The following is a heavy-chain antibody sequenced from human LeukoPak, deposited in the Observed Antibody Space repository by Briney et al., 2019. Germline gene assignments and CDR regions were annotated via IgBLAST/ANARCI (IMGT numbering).Heavy chain of an antibody. Sequence: ASVKVSCKASGYTFTGYYTHWVRQAPGQGLEWMGRINPNSGGTNYAQKFQGRVTMTRDTSISTAYMELSRLRSDDTAVYYCARVVVAARPSPDYWGQGTLVTVSS. CDR1: GYTFTGYY. J-gene: IGHJ4*02. V-gene: IGHV1-2*06. CDR2: INPNSGGT. D-gene: IGHD6-6*01. CDR3: ARVVVAARPSPDY.